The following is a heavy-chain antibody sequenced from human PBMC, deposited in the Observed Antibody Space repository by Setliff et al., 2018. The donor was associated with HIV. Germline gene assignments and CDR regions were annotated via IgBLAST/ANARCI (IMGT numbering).Heavy chain of an antibody. Sequence: PGGSLRLSCATSGFIFEDYGMNWVRQAPGKGLEWVSYISSSDNTVHYADSVKGRFTISRDNAKTSLYLQMNGLRAEDTAVYYCARDKGIVDRGFDIWGQGTMVTVSS. D-gene: IGHD3-22*01. CDR1: GFIFEDYG. CDR3: ARDKGIVDRGFDI. CDR2: ISSSDNTV. V-gene: IGHV3-48*04. J-gene: IGHJ3*02.